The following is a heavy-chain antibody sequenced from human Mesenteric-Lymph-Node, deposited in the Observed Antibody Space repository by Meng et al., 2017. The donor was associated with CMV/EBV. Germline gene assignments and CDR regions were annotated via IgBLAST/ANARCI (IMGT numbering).Heavy chain of an antibody. Sequence: GGSLRLSCAVSGFTFSDSDIQWVRQASGRGLEWVGRVRNKANSYATTYAASVKGRFTISRDDSKNTAYLQMNSLKTEDTAVYYCIRLQSGSYLYFVYWGQGTLVTVSS. CDR1: GFTFSDSD. CDR3: IRLQSGSYLYFVY. CDR2: VRNKANSYAT. V-gene: IGHV3-73*01. J-gene: IGHJ4*02. D-gene: IGHD1-26*01.